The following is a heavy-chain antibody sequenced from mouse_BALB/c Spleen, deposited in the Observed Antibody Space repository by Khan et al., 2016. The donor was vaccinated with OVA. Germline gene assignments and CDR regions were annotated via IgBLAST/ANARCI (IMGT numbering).Heavy chain of an antibody. CDR3: AKCGTANYYAIDY. D-gene: IGHD1-2*01. J-gene: IGHJ4*01. Sequence: QVQLKESGPGLVAPSQSLSITCTVSGFSLTNYGVNWVRQPPGKGLEWLGVIWGDGSTNYHSTLMSRLSISKDNSQSQVFLKLSSLQTDDTATYXCAKCGTANYYAIDYWGQGTSVTVSS. CDR1: GFSLTNYG. CDR2: IWGDGST. V-gene: IGHV2-3*01.